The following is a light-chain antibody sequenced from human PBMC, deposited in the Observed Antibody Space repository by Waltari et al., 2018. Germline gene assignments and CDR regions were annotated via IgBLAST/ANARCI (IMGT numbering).Light chain of an antibody. CDR1: QIVSSH. Sequence: ELVMTQSPATPSVSPGERATLPCMASQIVSSHLPWYQQKPGQAPRLLLYGASTRATGIPARFSGSGSVTVFSRTISSLRSEVVTLYYCQQYNDRPPTIRGCS. J-gene: IGKJ2*04. CDR3: QQYNDRPPTIRGCS. V-gene: IGKV3-15*01. CDR2: GAS.